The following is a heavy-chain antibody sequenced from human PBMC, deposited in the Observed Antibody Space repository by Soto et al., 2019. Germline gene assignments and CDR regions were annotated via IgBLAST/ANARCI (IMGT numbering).Heavy chain of an antibody. CDR3: ARVGTYYDILTGYSYYFDY. Sequence: GASVKVSCKASDYTFTSYGISWVRQAPGQGLEWMGWISAYNGNTNYAQKLQGRVTMTTDTSTSTAYMELSRLRSDDTAVYYCARVGTYYDILTGYSYYFDYWGQGTLVTVSS. D-gene: IGHD3-9*01. CDR1: DYTFTSYG. CDR2: ISAYNGNT. J-gene: IGHJ4*02. V-gene: IGHV1-18*04.